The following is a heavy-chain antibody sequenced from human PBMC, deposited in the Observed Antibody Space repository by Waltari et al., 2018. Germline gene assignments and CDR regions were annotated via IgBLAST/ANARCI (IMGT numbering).Heavy chain of an antibody. Sequence: QVQLQESGPGLVKPSQTLSLTCTVSGGSISSGGYYWSWIRQHPGKGLEWIGYIYYSGSTYYNPALKSRVTISVDTSKNQFSLKLSSVTAADTAVYYCARTAETYCSSTSCYALLYYYYMDVWGKGTTVTVSS. CDR3: ARTAETYCSSTSCYALLYYYYMDV. J-gene: IGHJ6*03. CDR1: GGSISSGGYY. D-gene: IGHD2-2*01. CDR2: IYYSGST. V-gene: IGHV4-31*03.